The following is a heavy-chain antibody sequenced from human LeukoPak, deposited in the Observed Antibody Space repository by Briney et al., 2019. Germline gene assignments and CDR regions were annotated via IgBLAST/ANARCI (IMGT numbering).Heavy chain of an antibody. V-gene: IGHV3-30-3*01. CDR2: ISYDGSNK. CDR3: AKDYYDSSGYLFDY. Sequence: GGSLRLSCAASGFTFSSYAMHWVRQAPGKGLEWVAVISYDGSNKYYADSVRGRFTISRDNAKNTLYLQMNSLRAEDTASYYCAKDYYDSSGYLFDYWDQGTLVIVSS. CDR1: GFTFSSYA. D-gene: IGHD3-22*01. J-gene: IGHJ4*02.